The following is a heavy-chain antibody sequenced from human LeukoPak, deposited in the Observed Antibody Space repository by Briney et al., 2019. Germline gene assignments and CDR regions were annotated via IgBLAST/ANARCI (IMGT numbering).Heavy chain of an antibody. J-gene: IGHJ4*02. CDR2: IYHSGST. D-gene: IGHD6-19*01. CDR3: AREEAVAGDYFDY. Sequence: SETLSLTCTVSGYSISSGYYWGWIRQPPGKGLEWIGSIYHSGSTYYNPSLKSRVTISVDTSKNQFSLKLSSVTAADTAVYYCAREEAVAGDYFDYWGQGTLVTVSS. CDR1: GYSISSGYY. V-gene: IGHV4-38-2*02.